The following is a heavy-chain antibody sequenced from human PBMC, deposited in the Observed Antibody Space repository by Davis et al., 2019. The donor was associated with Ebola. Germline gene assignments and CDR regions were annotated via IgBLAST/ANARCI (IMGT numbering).Heavy chain of an antibody. V-gene: IGHV4-59*12. CDR3: ARDRYNWNAGAFDP. Sequence: SETLSLTCAVYGGSFSGYYWSWIRQPPGKGLEWIGYIYYSGSTNYNPSLKSRVTISVDTSKNQFSLKLSSVTAADTAVYYCARDRYNWNAGAFDPWGQGTLVTVSS. CDR1: GGSFSGYY. CDR2: IYYSGST. D-gene: IGHD1-20*01. J-gene: IGHJ5*02.